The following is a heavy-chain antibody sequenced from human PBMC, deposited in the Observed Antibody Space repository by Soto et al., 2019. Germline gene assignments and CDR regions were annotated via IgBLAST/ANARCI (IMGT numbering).Heavy chain of an antibody. CDR3: ARAIGQLGRGVYYYYGMDV. J-gene: IGHJ6*02. V-gene: IGHV3-33*01. CDR1: GFTFSSYG. D-gene: IGHD6-6*01. CDR2: IWYDGSNK. Sequence: GGSLRLSCAASGFTFSSYGMHWVRQAPGKGLEWVAVIWYDGSNKYYADSVKGRFTISRDNSKNTLYLQMNSLRAEDTAVYYCARAIGQLGRGVYYYYGMDVWGQGTTVTVSS.